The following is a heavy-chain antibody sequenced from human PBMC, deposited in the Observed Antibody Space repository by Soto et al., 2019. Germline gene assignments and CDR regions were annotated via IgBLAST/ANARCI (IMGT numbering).Heavy chain of an antibody. J-gene: IGHJ4*02. V-gene: IGHV4-59*01. CDR2: IYSSERT. CDR1: GGSITNYY. CDR3: ARVGGLAARTFDY. Sequence: SETLSLACTVSGGSITNYYWSWIRQPAGKGLEWIGYIYSSERTNYNPSLKSRVTISVDTSKNQFSLNLRSMSPADTAVYYCARVGGLAARTFDYWGPGTLVTVSS. D-gene: IGHD6-6*01.